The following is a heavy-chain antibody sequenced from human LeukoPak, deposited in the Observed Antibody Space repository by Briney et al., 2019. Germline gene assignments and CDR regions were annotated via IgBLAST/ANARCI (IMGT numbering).Heavy chain of an antibody. CDR1: GFAFSSYA. CDR3: AKDLELGYCSGGSCYPTY. V-gene: IGHV3-23*01. Sequence: GGSLRLSCAASGFAFSSYAMNWVCQAPGKGLEWVSAISGSGGSTYYADSVKGRFTISRDNSKNTLYLQMNSLRAEDTAVYYCAKDLELGYCSGGSCYPTYWGQGTLVTVSS. CDR2: ISGSGGST. D-gene: IGHD2-15*01. J-gene: IGHJ4*02.